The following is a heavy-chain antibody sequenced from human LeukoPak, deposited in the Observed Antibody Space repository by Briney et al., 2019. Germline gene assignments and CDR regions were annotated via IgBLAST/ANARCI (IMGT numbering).Heavy chain of an antibody. CDR3: ARDGYQLPLPYYMDV. CDR1: GFTFSSYS. Sequence: GGSLRLSCAASGFTFSSYSMNWVRQAPGKGLEWVSSISSSSSYIYYADSVKGRFTISRDNAKNSLYLQMNSLRAEDTAVYYCARDGYQLPLPYYMDVWGKGTTVTVSS. D-gene: IGHD2-2*01. J-gene: IGHJ6*03. CDR2: ISSSSSYI. V-gene: IGHV3-21*01.